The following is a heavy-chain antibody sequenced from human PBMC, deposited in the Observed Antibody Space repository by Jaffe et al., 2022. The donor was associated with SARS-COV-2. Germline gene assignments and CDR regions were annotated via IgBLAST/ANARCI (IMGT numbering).Heavy chain of an antibody. Sequence: EVQLLESGGDLVQPGGSLRLSCAASGFTFRSFAVTWVRQAPGKGLEWVASISGSGSNAHYADSVRGRFSVSRDKPQNTVYLEMNSLRAEDTAVYYCAKGTSFTLFGVVVFDAMDAWGQGTTVTVSS. J-gene: IGHJ6*02. D-gene: IGHD3-3*01. CDR1: GFTFRSFA. CDR2: ISGSGSNA. CDR3: AKGTSFTLFGVVVFDAMDA. V-gene: IGHV3-23*01.